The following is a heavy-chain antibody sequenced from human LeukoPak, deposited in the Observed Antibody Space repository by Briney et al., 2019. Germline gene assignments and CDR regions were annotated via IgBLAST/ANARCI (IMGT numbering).Heavy chain of an antibody. V-gene: IGHV3-23*01. D-gene: IGHD2-2*01. Sequence: GGSLRLPCAASGFTFSSYAMSWVRQAPGKGLEWVSAISGSGGSTYYADSVKGRFTISRDNSKNTLYLQMNSLRAEDTAVYYCAKDQTRIVVVPAAMPPGVDYWGQGTLVTVSS. CDR1: GFTFSSYA. J-gene: IGHJ4*02. CDR2: ISGSGGST. CDR3: AKDQTRIVVVPAAMPPGVDY.